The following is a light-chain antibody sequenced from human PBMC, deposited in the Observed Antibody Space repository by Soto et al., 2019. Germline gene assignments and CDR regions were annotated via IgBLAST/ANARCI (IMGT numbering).Light chain of an antibody. CDR1: SSDVCGYNY. J-gene: IGLJ2*01. CDR3: SSYTSSSTPS. Sequence: QSVLTQPASVSGSPGQSITISCNGTSSDVCGYNYVSRYQQHPGKAPQVMSYEVHNRPSGVSDLFSGSQSGNTASLTISGLQAEDEADYYCSSYTSSSTPSFGGGTKLTVL. V-gene: IGLV2-14*01. CDR2: EVH.